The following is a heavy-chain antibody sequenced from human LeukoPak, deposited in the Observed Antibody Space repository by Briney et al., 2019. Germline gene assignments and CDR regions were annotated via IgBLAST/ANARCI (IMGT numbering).Heavy chain of an antibody. CDR1: GFTFGSSA. Sequence: EGFLRLSCAASGFTFGSSAMSWVRQAPGKGPEWISTFSRSGPDTYYADSVKGRFTIFRDNSKNTLYLQMNSLRAEDTAVYYCAKGSLGSWYYFDYWGQGTLVTVSS. D-gene: IGHD6-13*01. CDR2: FSRSGPDT. CDR3: AKGSLGSWYYFDY. V-gene: IGHV3-23*01. J-gene: IGHJ4*02.